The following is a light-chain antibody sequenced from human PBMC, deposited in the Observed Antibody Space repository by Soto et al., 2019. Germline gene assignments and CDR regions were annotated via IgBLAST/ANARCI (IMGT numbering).Light chain of an antibody. J-gene: IGLJ2*01. CDR2: DVI. Sequence: QSVLTQPASVSGSPGQSITISCTGTSSDVGGYNYVSWYQQHPGKAPKLMIYDVINRPSGVSNRFSGSKSGNSASLTISGLQAEDEADYYCSSYTSSSTYVVFGGGTKLTGL. CDR1: SSDVGGYNY. CDR3: SSYTSSSTYVV. V-gene: IGLV2-14*03.